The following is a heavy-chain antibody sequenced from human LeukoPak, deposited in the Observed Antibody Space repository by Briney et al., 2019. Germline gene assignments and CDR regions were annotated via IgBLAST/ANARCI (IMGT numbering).Heavy chain of an antibody. V-gene: IGHV4-34*01. D-gene: IGHD3-16*01. CDR2: INHSGST. J-gene: IGHJ4*02. CDR1: GGSFSGYY. Sequence: SETLSLTCAVYGGSFSGYYWGWIRQPPGKGLEWIGEINHSGSTNYNPSLKSRVTISVDTSKNQFSLKLSSVTAADTAVYYCARVPWGGYFDYWGQGTLVTVSS. CDR3: ARVPWGGYFDY.